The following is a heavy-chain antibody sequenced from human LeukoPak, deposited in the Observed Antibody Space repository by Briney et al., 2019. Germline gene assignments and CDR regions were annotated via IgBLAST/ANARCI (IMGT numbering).Heavy chain of an antibody. D-gene: IGHD5-24*01. CDR2: IYGIGST. J-gene: IGHJ4*02. CDR1: GGSISSYY. V-gene: IGHV4-4*07. Sequence: SETLSLTCTVSGGSISSYYWTWIRQPAGKGLEWIGRIYGIGSTNYNPSLKSRVTMSVDTSKNQFSLKLRSVTAADTAVYYCARATRWLQFDYWGQGTLVTVSS. CDR3: ARATRWLQFDY.